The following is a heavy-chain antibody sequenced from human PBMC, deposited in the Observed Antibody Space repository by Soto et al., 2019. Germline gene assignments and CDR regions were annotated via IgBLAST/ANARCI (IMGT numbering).Heavy chain of an antibody. CDR2: ISAYNGNT. CDR1: GYSFTTYG. J-gene: IGHJ6*02. V-gene: IGHV1-18*01. CDR3: AREGPAPYYYYGMDV. Sequence: QVQLVQSGGEVKKPGASVKVSCKTSGYSFTTYGISWVRQAPGQGLEWMGWISAYNGNTNYAQKLQGRVTMPTDTSTSTAYMELRSLSSDDTAVYYCAREGPAPYYYYGMDVWGQGSTVTVSS.